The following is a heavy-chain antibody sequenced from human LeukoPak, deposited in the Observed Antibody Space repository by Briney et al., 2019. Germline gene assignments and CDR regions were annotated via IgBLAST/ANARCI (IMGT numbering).Heavy chain of an antibody. CDR1: GFTFSSYW. CDR2: MKYDGSEI. J-gene: IGHJ4*02. D-gene: IGHD2-21*01. Sequence: GGSLRLSCAASGFTFSSYWMSWVRQAPGKGLEWVANMKYDGSEIYYVDSVKGRFTISRDNAMNSLFLQMNSLRAEDTAVYYCARRGGYSLFDYWGQGTLVTASS. V-gene: IGHV3-7*01. CDR3: ARRGGYSLFDY.